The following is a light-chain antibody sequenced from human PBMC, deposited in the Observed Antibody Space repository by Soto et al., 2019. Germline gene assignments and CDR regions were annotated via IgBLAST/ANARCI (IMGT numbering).Light chain of an antibody. J-gene: IGLJ1*01. Sequence: QSALTQPASVSGSPGQSITISCTGTSTDFGSHKLVSWYQQYPGNAPKLIIFEAYKRPSGVSNRFSGSKSGSTASLTISGLQAEDEADYYCCSNAVGSTYVFGTGTKVTVL. V-gene: IGLV2-23*01. CDR2: EAY. CDR3: CSNAVGSTYV. CDR1: STDFGSHKL.